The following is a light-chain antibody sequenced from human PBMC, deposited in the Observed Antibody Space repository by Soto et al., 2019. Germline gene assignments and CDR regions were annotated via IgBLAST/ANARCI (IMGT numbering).Light chain of an antibody. CDR2: EVS. CDR3: SSYISTSTLYV. J-gene: IGLJ1*01. CDR1: VGGYMY. Sequence: QSALTQPASVSGSPGQSITISCTDVGGYMYVSWYQQHPGKAPKVMTYEVSNRPSGVSDRFTGSKSGNTAFLTISGLQPEDEADYYCSSYISTSTLYVFGSGIKVTVL. V-gene: IGLV2-14*01.